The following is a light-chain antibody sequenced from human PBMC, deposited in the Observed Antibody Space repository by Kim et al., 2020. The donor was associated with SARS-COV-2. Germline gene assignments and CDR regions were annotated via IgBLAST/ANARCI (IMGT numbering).Light chain of an antibody. CDR3: QVWDNYSDHVV. Sequence: APGKTARITCGGNNIGTKSVHWYQQKPGQGPVLVINYDRHRPSGFPERISGSNSGNTATLIISRVEAGDEADYYCQVWDNYSDHVVFGGGTQLTVL. CDR2: YDR. V-gene: IGLV3-21*04. J-gene: IGLJ2*01. CDR1: NIGTKS.